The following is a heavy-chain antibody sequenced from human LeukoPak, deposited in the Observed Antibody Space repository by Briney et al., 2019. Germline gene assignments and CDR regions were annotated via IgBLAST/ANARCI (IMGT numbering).Heavy chain of an antibody. J-gene: IGHJ4*02. V-gene: IGHV3-73*01. D-gene: IGHD4-17*01. CDR3: TTTTVTTGDY. CDR2: IRSKADNYAT. CDR1: GFTFSGSA. Sequence: PGGSLKLSCAASGFTFSGSAVHWVRQASGKGLEWVGRIRSKADNYATAYAASVKGRFTISRDDSKNTAYLQMNSPKTEDTAVYYCTTTTVTTGDYWGQGTLVTVSS.